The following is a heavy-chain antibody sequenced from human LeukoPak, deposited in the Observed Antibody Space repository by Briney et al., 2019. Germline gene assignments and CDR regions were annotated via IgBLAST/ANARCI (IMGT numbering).Heavy chain of an antibody. D-gene: IGHD3-22*01. CDR1: GYTFTSYG. V-gene: IGHV1-18*01. J-gene: IGHJ6*03. Sequence: GASVKVSCKASGYTFTSYGISWVRQAHGQGLEWMGWISAYNGNTNYAQKLQGRVTMTTDTSTSTAYMELRSLRSDDTAVYYCARDSTYYYDSSGYYRSYYYYYMDVWGKGTTVTVSS. CDR2: ISAYNGNT. CDR3: ARDSTYYYDSSGYYRSYYYYYMDV.